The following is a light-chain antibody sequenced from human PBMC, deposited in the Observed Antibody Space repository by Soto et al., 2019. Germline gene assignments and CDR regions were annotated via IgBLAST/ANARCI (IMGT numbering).Light chain of an antibody. Sequence: QSVLTQPPSASGTPGQTVTITCSGSNSNIGSNSVNWFQHLPGAVPKLLIFSNNQRPSGVPDRFSGSKSGTSASLAISGLQTEVESDYYCSAWDDSLVVVFGGGPKVTVL. CDR2: SNN. CDR1: NSNIGSNS. CDR3: SAWDDSLVVV. J-gene: IGLJ2*01. V-gene: IGLV1-44*01.